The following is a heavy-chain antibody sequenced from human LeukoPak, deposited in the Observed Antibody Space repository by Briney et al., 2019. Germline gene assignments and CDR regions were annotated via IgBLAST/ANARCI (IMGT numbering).Heavy chain of an antibody. J-gene: IGHJ5*02. CDR1: GGSISSYY. CDR2: IYTSGST. V-gene: IGHV4-4*07. D-gene: IGHD4-11*01. CDR3: ARETHSNLNWFDP. Sequence: SETLSLTCTVSGGSISSYYWSWIRQPAGKGLELIGRIYTSGSTNYNPSLKSRVTMSVDTSKNQFSLKLSSVTTADTAVYYCARETHSNLNWFDPWGQGTLVTVSS.